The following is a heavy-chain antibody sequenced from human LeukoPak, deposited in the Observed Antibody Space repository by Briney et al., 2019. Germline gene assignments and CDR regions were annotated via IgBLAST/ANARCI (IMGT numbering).Heavy chain of an antibody. CDR3: TRGCRNWFDP. J-gene: IGHJ5*02. Sequence: SETLSLTCTVSGGSISVYYWSWIRQPPGKGLEWIGYIYYSGNTNYNPSLKSRVSMSVDTSKNQFSLKLSSVTAADTAVYYCTRGCRNWFDPWGQGTLVTVSS. CDR2: IYYSGNT. CDR1: GGSISVYY. V-gene: IGHV4-59*01.